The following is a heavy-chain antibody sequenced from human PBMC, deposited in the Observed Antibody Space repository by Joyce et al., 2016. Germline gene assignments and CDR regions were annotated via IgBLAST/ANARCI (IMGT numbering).Heavy chain of an antibody. J-gene: IGHJ4*02. V-gene: IGHV1-2*02. CDR1: GYTFTGYY. Sequence: QVQLVQSGAEVKKPGASVRVSCKASGYTFTGYYIHWVRQAPGQGLEWMGWLNPNSGGPNYERNFQGRVTMTRDTSITTAYMDLSRLTSDDTAVYYCARDPGHSSGWYGYFDFWGQGTLVTVSS. D-gene: IGHD6-19*01. CDR3: ARDPGHSSGWYGYFDF. CDR2: LNPNSGGP.